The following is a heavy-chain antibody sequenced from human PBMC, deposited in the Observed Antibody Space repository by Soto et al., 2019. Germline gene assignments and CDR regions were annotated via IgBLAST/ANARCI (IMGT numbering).Heavy chain of an antibody. J-gene: IGHJ4*02. CDR1: GFTFSDHY. CDR2: SSNSGSFT. D-gene: IGHD1-1*01. Sequence: GGSLRLSCAASGFTFSDHYMSWIRQAPGKGLEWIGYSSNSGSFTRYTDSVKGRFSISRDNAKNSLYLQINSLRGDDTAIYYCVRSGDNYNLLDYWGQGTPVTVSS. V-gene: IGHV3-11*06. CDR3: VRSGDNYNLLDY.